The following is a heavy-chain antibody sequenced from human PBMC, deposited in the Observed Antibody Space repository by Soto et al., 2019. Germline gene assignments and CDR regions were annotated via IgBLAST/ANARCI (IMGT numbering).Heavy chain of an antibody. Sequence: QVQLVESGGGVVQPGRSLRLSCAASGLTLSRFAMHWVRQAPGKGLEWVAVIGYDGSNKDYADSVKGRFTISRDNSKNTLYLQMNSLRPEDTAVYYCARDPVNYYGSWTYCMDVWGQGTTVTVSS. CDR2: IGYDGSNK. J-gene: IGHJ6*02. CDR1: GLTLSRFA. V-gene: IGHV3-30-3*01. CDR3: ARDPVNYYGSWTYCMDV. D-gene: IGHD3-10*01.